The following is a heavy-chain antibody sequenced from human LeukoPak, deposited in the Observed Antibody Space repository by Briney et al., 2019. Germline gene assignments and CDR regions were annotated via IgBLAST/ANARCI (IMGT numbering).Heavy chain of an antibody. V-gene: IGHV3-30-3*01. CDR3: AREVYDSSGYYSH. CDR2: ISYDGSNK. J-gene: IGHJ4*02. Sequence: PGRFLRLSCAASGFTFSSYAMHWVRQAPGKGLEWVAVISYDGSNKYYADSVKGRFTISRDNSKNTLYLQMNSLRAEDTAVYYCAREVYDSSGYYSHWGQGTLVTVSS. CDR1: GFTFSSYA. D-gene: IGHD3-22*01.